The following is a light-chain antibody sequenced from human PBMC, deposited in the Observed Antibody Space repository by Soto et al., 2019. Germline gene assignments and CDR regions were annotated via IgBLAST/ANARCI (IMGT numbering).Light chain of an antibody. V-gene: IGKV2-28*01. Sequence: EIVLTQSPGTLSLSPGERATLSCRSSQSLLHSNGYNYLDWYLQKPGQSPQLLIYLGSNRASGVPDRFSGSGSGTDFTLKISRVEAEDVGVYYCMQALQTPLFGQGTRLEIK. CDR3: MQALQTPL. CDR1: QSLLHSNGYNY. J-gene: IGKJ5*01. CDR2: LGS.